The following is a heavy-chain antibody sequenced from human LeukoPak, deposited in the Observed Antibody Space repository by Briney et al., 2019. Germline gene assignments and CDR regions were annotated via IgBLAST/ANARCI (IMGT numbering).Heavy chain of an antibody. Sequence: GASVEVSCKASGYTFTGYYMHWVRQAPGQGLEWMGWINPNSGGTNYAQKFQGRVTMTRDTSISTAYMELSRLRSDDTAVYYCARPRMYYYDSSGYPFDYWGQGTLVTVSS. CDR1: GYTFTGYY. CDR2: INPNSGGT. CDR3: ARPRMYYYDSSGYPFDY. V-gene: IGHV1-2*02. D-gene: IGHD3-22*01. J-gene: IGHJ4*02.